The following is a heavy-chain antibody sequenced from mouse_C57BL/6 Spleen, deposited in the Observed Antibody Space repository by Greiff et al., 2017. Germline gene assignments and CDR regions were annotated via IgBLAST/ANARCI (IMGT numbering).Heavy chain of an antibody. Sequence: EVQVVESGGGLVKPGGSLKLSCAASGFTFSDYGMHWVRQAPEKGLEWVAYISSGSSNIYYADTVKGRFTISRDNAKNTLFLQMTSLRSEDTAMYYCAREGDYYGSSYWAYWGQGTLVTVSA. CDR2: ISSGSSNI. D-gene: IGHD1-1*01. V-gene: IGHV5-17*01. J-gene: IGHJ3*01. CDR1: GFTFSDYG. CDR3: AREGDYYGSSYWAY.